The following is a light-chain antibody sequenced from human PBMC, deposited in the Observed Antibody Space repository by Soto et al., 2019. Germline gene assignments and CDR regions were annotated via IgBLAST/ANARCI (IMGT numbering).Light chain of an antibody. CDR3: SSYAGNNNLRV. CDR2: EVI. Sequence: QSVLTQPPSASGSPGQSVTISCTGTGSDVGGYNYVSWYQQHPGKAPKLMIYEVIKRPSGVPDRFSGSKSGNTASLTVTGLQAEDEADYYCSSYAGNNNLRVFGGGTKLTVL. V-gene: IGLV2-8*01. J-gene: IGLJ2*01. CDR1: GSDVGGYNY.